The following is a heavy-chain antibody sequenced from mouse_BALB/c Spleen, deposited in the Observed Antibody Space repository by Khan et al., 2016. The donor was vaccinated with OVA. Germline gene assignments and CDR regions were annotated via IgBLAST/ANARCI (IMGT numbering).Heavy chain of an antibody. CDR2: ISYSGST. D-gene: IGHD1-2*01. V-gene: IGHV3-2*02. CDR1: GYSITNGYG. Sequence: EVQLQELGPGLVKPSQSLSLTCTVTGYSITNGYGWNWIRQFPGNKLEWMGYISYSGSTNYNPSLKSRISITRDTSKNQFFLQLNSVTTEDTATYYCARTARIKYWGQGTTLTVSS. CDR3: ARTARIKY. J-gene: IGHJ2*01.